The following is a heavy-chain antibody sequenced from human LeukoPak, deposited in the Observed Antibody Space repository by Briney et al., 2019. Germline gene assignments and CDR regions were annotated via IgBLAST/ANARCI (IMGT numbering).Heavy chain of an antibody. CDR1: GGSFSGYY. CDR2: INHSGST. J-gene: IGHJ5*02. CDR3: ARLSSRGDCYDSSGYYGWFDP. D-gene: IGHD3-22*01. Sequence: AETLSLTCAVYGGSFSGYYWSGIRQPPGKGLEWIGEINHSGSTNYNPSLKSRVTISVDTSKNQFSLKLSSVTAADTAVYYCARLSSRGDCYDSSGYYGWFDPWGQGTLVTVSS. V-gene: IGHV4-34*01.